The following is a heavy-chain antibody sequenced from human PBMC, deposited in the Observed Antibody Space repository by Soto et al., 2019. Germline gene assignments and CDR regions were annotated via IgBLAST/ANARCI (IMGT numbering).Heavy chain of an antibody. Sequence: PGGSLRLSCVASGFTYRDYWMAWVRQVPGRGLEGVAYMNPDGSQTFYVDSVKGRFTISRDNAKNSLYLQITSLRVEDTAVYYCAREPRVLSYWGQGTLVTVSS. CDR1: GFTYRDYW. CDR2: MNPDGSQT. V-gene: IGHV3-7*01. CDR3: AREPRVLSY. D-gene: IGHD3-10*01. J-gene: IGHJ1*01.